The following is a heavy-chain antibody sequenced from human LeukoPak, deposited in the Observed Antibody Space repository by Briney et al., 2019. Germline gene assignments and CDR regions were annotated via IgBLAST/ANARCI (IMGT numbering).Heavy chain of an antibody. CDR1: GDSISSGDYY. CDR2: ISSSGST. V-gene: IGHV4-61*02. Sequence: KPSETLSLTCTVSGDSISSGDYYWSWIRQPAGKGLEWIGRISSSGSTNYNPSLKSRVTISIDTSNNQFSLKLSSVTAADTAVYYCAIAGDDSREFDFWGQGTMVTVSS. J-gene: IGHJ3*01. CDR3: AIAGDDSREFDF. D-gene: IGHD3-22*01.